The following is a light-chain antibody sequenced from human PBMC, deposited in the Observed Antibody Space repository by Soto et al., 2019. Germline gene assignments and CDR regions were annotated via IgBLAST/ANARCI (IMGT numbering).Light chain of an antibody. CDR1: QSVSSY. J-gene: IGKJ2*02. Sequence: EIVLTQSPATLSLSPGERATLSCRASQSVSSYLAWYQQKPGQAPRLLIYDASNRATGIPARFSGSGSGTDFTLTISSLEPEVFAVYYCQQRSNWPSTFGQGTKLEIK. V-gene: IGKV3-11*01. CDR2: DAS. CDR3: QQRSNWPST.